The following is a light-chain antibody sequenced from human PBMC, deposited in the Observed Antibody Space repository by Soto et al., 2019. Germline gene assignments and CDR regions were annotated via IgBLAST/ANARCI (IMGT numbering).Light chain of an antibody. J-gene: IGLJ1*01. CDR3: SSYTSSSTPV. V-gene: IGLV2-14*01. Sequence: QSVLTQPASVSGSPGQSIAISCTGTNSDVGGYNYVSWYQQHPGKAPKLMIYEVSNRPSGVSNRLSGSKSGNTASLTISGLQAEDEADYYCSSYTSSSTPVFGTGTKVTVL. CDR2: EVS. CDR1: NSDVGGYNY.